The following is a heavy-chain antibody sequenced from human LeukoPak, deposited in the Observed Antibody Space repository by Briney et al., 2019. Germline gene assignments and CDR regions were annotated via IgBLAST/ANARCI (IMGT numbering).Heavy chain of an antibody. D-gene: IGHD3-16*01. V-gene: IGHV3-30*03. CDR2: ISYDGNNR. Sequence: PGRSLRLSCAASGFTFSSYGMHWVRQAPGKGLEWVAAISYDGNNRYSADSVKGRFTISRDNSKNTLYLQMNSLRAEDTAVYYCARGGDYWGQGTLVTVSS. CDR3: ARGGDY. J-gene: IGHJ4*02. CDR1: GFTFSSYG.